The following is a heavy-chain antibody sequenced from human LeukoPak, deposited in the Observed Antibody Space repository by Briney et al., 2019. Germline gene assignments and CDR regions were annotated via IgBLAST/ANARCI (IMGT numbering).Heavy chain of an antibody. J-gene: IGHJ4*02. CDR1: GFTFSDYS. Sequence: PGGSLRLSCVVSGFTFSDYSMNWVRQAPGKGLEWVSFISSTANNLYYADSVKGRFTVSRDNAHNSLYLHMSSPRDEDTAVYYCARGDGFHHFDYWGQGALVTVSS. CDR3: ARGDGFHHFDY. D-gene: IGHD5-24*01. CDR2: ISSTANNL. V-gene: IGHV3-48*02.